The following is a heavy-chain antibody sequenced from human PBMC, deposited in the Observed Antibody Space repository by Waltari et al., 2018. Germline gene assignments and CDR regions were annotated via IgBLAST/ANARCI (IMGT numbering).Heavy chain of an antibody. CDR1: GFTFSNSW. J-gene: IGHJ6*03. CDR2: INKEGSSI. D-gene: IGHD2-15*01. CDR3: AREGPQLSDYMDV. Sequence: EVQLVESGGRLVPPGGSLRISCAVSGFTFSNSWMHWVRQAPGKGLVWVSRINKEGSSISYADSVEGRFTISRDNAKKTLYLQMNSLRAEDTGVYYCAREGPQLSDYMDVWGKGTTVNVSS. V-gene: IGHV3-74*01.